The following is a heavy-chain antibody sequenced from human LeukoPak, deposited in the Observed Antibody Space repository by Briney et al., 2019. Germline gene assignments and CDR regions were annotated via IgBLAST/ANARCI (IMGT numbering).Heavy chain of an antibody. J-gene: IGHJ4*02. V-gene: IGHV1-2*06. CDR1: GYTFTGYY. Sequence: GASVKVSCKASGYTFTGYYMHWVRQAPGQGLEWMGRINPNSGGTNYAQKFQGRVTMTRDTSISTAYMELSRLRSDDTAVYYRARMNPGSAWYQEDYWGQGTLVTVSS. CDR3: ARMNPGSAWYQEDY. D-gene: IGHD6-19*01. CDR2: INPNSGGT.